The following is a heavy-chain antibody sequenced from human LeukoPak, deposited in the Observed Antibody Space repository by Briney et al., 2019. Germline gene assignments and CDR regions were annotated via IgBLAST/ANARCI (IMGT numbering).Heavy chain of an antibody. D-gene: IGHD1-26*01. V-gene: IGHV3-23*01. J-gene: IGHJ4*02. CDR1: GFTFSSYA. CDR3: AKVYSGSYTTDYFDY. CDR2: ISGSGGST. Sequence: PGGSLRLSCAASGFTFSSYAMSWVRQAPGKGLEWVSAISGSGGSTYYADSVKGRFTISRDNSKNTLYLQMNSLRAEATAVYYCAKVYSGSYTTDYFDYWGQGTLVNVSS.